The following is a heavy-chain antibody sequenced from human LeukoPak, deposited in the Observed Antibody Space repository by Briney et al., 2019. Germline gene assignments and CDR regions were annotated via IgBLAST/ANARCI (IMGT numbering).Heavy chain of an antibody. Sequence: GGSLRLSCAASGFTFSDYSMNWVRQAPGKGLEWISYIGIDSGNTNYADSVKGRFTISEEKAKNSLYLQMNSLRVEDTAVYYCARDYKYAFDNWGQGTLVTVSS. J-gene: IGHJ4*02. D-gene: IGHD5-24*01. V-gene: IGHV3-48*01. CDR1: GFTFSDYS. CDR2: IGIDSGNT. CDR3: ARDYKYAFDN.